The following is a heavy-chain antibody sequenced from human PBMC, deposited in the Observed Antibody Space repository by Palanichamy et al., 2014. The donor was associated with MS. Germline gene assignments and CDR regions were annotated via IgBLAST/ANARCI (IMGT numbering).Heavy chain of an antibody. Sequence: QITLKESGPTLVRPTQTLTLTCTFSGISLSARGVGVGWIRQPPGKAMEWLSLIYWNDDKRYSPSPKSRLTITKDSSKNEMVLTMTNMDPEDTATYFCAHGRYLDGAIDYWGQGTLVTVSS. CDR3: AHGRYLDGAIDY. CDR1: GISLSARGVG. J-gene: IGHJ4*02. V-gene: IGHV2-5*01. D-gene: IGHD3-16*02. CDR2: IYWNDDK.